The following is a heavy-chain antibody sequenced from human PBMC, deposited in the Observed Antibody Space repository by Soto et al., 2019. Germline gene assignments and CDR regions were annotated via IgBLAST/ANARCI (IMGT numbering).Heavy chain of an antibody. J-gene: IGHJ4*02. CDR3: RNDRSGDY. V-gene: IGHV3-66*01. D-gene: IGHD3-22*01. CDR2: IYSGGDT. CDR1: GFTVSSNY. Sequence: EVQLVESGGGLVEPGGSLRLSCAASGFTVSSNYMSCVRQAPGKGLEWVSVIYSGGDTYYADSVKGRFTISRDNSKNTLYLQMNSRRAEDTAVYYCRNDRSGDYWGQGTLVTVSS.